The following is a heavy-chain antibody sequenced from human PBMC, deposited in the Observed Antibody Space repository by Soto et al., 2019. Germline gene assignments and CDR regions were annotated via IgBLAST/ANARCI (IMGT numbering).Heavy chain of an antibody. Sequence: GSLRLSCAAFGFTFSSYAMSWVRQAPGKGLEWVSAISGSGTSTYYADSVKGRFTISRDNSKNTLYLQMNSLRAEDTAVYYCARDSHIATTGTPGFDPWGQGTLVTVSS. CDR3: ARDSHIATTGTPGFDP. CDR1: GFTFSSYA. CDR2: ISGSGTST. D-gene: IGHD6-13*01. V-gene: IGHV3-23*01. J-gene: IGHJ5*02.